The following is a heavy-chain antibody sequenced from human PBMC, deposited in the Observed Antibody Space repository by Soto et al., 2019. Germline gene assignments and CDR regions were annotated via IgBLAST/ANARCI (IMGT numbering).Heavy chain of an antibody. CDR3: ARGLGSYGYYWFDP. V-gene: IGHV4-34*01. CDR1: GGSFSGYY. D-gene: IGHD5-18*01. Sequence: QVQLQQWGAGLLKPSETLSLTCAVYGGSFSGYYWSWIRQPPGKGLEWIGEINHSGSTNYNPSLKSRVTISVDTSKNQFSLKLSSVTAADTAVYYCARGLGSYGYYWFDPWGQGTLVTVSS. J-gene: IGHJ5*02. CDR2: INHSGST.